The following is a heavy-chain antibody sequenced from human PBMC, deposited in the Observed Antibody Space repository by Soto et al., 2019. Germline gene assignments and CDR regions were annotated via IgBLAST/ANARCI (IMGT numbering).Heavy chain of an antibody. CDR1: GGTFSSYA. D-gene: IGHD3-10*01. CDR3: AREAAYYYGSGSYLGAGMDV. J-gene: IGHJ6*02. Sequence: GASVKVSCKASGGTFSSYAISWVRQAPGQGLEWMGGIIPIFGTANYAQKLQGRVTITADESTSTAYMELSSLRSEDTAVYYCAREAAYYYGSGSYLGAGMDVWGQGTTVTVSS. V-gene: IGHV1-69*13. CDR2: IIPIFGTA.